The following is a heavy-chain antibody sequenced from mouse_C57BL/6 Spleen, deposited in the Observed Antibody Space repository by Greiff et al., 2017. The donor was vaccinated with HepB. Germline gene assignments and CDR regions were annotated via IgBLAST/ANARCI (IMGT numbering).Heavy chain of an antibody. D-gene: IGHD2-4*01. V-gene: IGHV5-17*01. CDR3: ARREDDYDEGHSDV. Sequence: EVQLVESGGGLVKPGGSLKLSCAASGFTFSDYGMHWVRQAPEKGLEWVAYISSGSSTIYYADTVKGRFTISRDIDKNTLFLHMTSLTSEDTAMYYCARREDDYDEGHSDVWGTGTTVTVSS. CDR2: ISSGSSTI. J-gene: IGHJ1*03. CDR1: GFTFSDYG.